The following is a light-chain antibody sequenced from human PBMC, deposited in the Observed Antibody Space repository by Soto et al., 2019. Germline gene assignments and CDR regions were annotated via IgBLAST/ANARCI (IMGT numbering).Light chain of an antibody. V-gene: IGKV3-15*01. Sequence: DIVMTQSPATLSVSPGERATLHCRASQSVSSNLGWYQHKPGQAPRLLIYGASTRATGIPARFSGSGSGTDFTLTISDLQSEDFAVYYCQQYNDWPPGYTFGQGTNVEIK. CDR2: GAS. CDR3: QQYNDWPPGYT. CDR1: QSVSSN. J-gene: IGKJ2*01.